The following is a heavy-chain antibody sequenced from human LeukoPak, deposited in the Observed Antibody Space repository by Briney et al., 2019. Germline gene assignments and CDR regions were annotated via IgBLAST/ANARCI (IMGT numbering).Heavy chain of an antibody. J-gene: IGHJ4*02. CDR3: VTGSGWLPDY. CDR2: IYHSEST. V-gene: IGHV4-59*01. Sequence: SETLSLTCSVSGGSINSYYCNWYRQSPGKRLEWIGYIYHSESTKYNPSLKSRVSISADTSKNQFSLRLTSVTAADTAMYYCVTGSGWLPDYWGQGTLVTVSS. D-gene: IGHD6-19*01. CDR1: GGSINSYY.